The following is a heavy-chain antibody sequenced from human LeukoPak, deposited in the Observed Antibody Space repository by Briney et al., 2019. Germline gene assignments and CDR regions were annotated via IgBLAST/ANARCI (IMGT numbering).Heavy chain of an antibody. D-gene: IGHD7-27*01. CDR2: IKVDGTDK. CDR3: TTIGGLGTDDY. V-gene: IGHV3-7*01. CDR1: GFGFSNYW. J-gene: IGHJ4*02. Sequence: GGSLRLSCAASGFGFSNYWMSWVRQAPGKGLEWVAYIKVDGTDKYYLDSVEGRFTISRDNARNSLYLQMNRLRAEDTAVYYCTTIGGLGTDDYWGQGTLVTVSS.